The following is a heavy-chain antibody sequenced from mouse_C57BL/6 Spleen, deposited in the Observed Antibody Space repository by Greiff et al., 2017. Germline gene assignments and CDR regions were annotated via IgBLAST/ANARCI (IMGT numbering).Heavy chain of an antibody. CDR2: IWSGGST. CDR1: GFSLTSYG. CDR3: ARLPYWYFDV. D-gene: IGHD5-1*01. V-gene: IGHV2-2*01. J-gene: IGHJ1*03. Sequence: VQGVESGPGLVQPSQSLSITCTVSGFSLTSYGVHWVRQSPGKGLEWLGVIWSGGSTDYNAAFISRLSISKDNSKSQVFFKMNSLQADDTAIYYCARLPYWYFDVWGTGTTVTVSS.